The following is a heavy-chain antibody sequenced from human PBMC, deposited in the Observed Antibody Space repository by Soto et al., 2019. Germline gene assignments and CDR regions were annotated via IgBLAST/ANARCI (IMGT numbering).Heavy chain of an antibody. CDR3: AREKRTVALDY. Sequence: PSETLSLTCTVSGGSISSGGYYWSWIRQHPGKGLEWIGYIYYSGSTYYNPSLKSRVTISVDTSKNQFSLKLSSVTAADTAVYYCAREKRTVALDYWGQGTLVTVSS. CDR2: IYYSGST. V-gene: IGHV4-31*03. D-gene: IGHD4-17*01. CDR1: GGSISSGGYY. J-gene: IGHJ4*02.